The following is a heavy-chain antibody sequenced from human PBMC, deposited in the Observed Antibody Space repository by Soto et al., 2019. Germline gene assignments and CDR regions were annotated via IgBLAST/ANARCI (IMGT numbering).Heavy chain of an antibody. CDR3: AREGEYWFDP. CDR2: ISSSGTTK. J-gene: IGHJ5*02. Sequence: LRLSCVASGFNFSDHYMTWIRQAPGKGLEWVSSISSSGTTKEYADSVKGRFTISRDNAKNSLSLQMNSLRAEDTAVYYCAREGEYWFDPWGQGTLVTVSS. CDR1: GFNFSDHY. D-gene: IGHD3-16*01. V-gene: IGHV3-11*01.